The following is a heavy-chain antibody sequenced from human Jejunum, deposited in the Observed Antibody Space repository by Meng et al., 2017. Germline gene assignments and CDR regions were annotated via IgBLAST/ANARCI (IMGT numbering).Heavy chain of an antibody. V-gene: IGHV3-23*01. D-gene: IGHD3-10*01. Sequence: GGSLRLSCAASGLTFNTYAMTWVRQAPGKGLEWVSTITGSGVDTSHADSVKGRFTISRDNSKDTLYLQMNSLRAEDTAVYYCAKDQSPRDSGRLYAFDIWGQGTMVTVSS. J-gene: IGHJ3*02. CDR2: ITGSGVDT. CDR3: AKDQSPRDSGRLYAFDI. CDR1: GLTFNTYA.